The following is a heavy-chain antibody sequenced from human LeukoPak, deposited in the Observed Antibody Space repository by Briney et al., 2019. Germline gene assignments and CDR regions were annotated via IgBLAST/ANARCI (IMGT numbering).Heavy chain of an antibody. D-gene: IGHD1-26*01. CDR2: INSDGSST. CDR1: GFTFSSYW. Sequence: GGSLRLSCAASGFTFSSYWMHWVRQAPGKGLVWVSRINSDGSSTRYADSVKGRFTISRDNSKNTLYLQMNSLRAEDTAVYYCAREGGGSYYATFDYWGQGTLVTVSS. V-gene: IGHV3-74*01. J-gene: IGHJ4*02. CDR3: AREGGGSYYATFDY.